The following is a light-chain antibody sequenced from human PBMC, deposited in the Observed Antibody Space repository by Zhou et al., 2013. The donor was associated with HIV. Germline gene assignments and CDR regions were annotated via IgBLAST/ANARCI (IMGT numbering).Light chain of an antibody. CDR3: QQYGSSPFT. CDR1: QSVSSH. V-gene: IGKV3-11*01. J-gene: IGKJ2*01. CDR2: DAS. Sequence: EIVLTQSPATLSLSPGDGAALSCRASQSVSSHLAWYQQKPGQAPRLLIYDASNRATGIPARFTGSGSGTDFTLTISSLEPEDFAVYFCQQYGSSPFTFGQGTKLEIK.